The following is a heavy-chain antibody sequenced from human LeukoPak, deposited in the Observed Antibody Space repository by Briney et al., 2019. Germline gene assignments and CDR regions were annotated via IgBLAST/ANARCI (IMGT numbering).Heavy chain of an antibody. CDR1: GFTFSSYA. V-gene: IGHV3-64*01. CDR3: ARGYVDRGYSYGYYDY. D-gene: IGHD5-18*01. Sequence: PGGSLRLSCAASGFTFSSYAMHWVRQAPGKGLEYVSAISSNGGSTYYANSVKGRFTISRDNSKNTLYLQMGSLRAEDMAVYYCARGYVDRGYSYGYYDYWGQGTLVTVSS. CDR2: ISSNGGST. J-gene: IGHJ4*02.